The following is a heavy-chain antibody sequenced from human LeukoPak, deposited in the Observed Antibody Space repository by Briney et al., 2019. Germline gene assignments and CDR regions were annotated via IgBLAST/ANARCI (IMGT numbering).Heavy chain of an antibody. CDR3: ARDSLALGFDY. D-gene: IGHD4-11*01. CDR2: INHSGST. Sequence: SETLSLTCAVYGGSFSGYYWSWIRQPPGKGLEWIGEINHSGSTNYSPSLKSRVTISVDTSKNQFSLKLSSVTAADTAVYYCARDSLALGFDYWGQGTLVTVSS. V-gene: IGHV4-34*01. CDR1: GGSFSGYY. J-gene: IGHJ4*02.